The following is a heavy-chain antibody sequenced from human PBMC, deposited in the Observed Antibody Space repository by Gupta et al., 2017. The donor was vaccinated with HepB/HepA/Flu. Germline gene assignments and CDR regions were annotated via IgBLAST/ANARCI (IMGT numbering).Heavy chain of an antibody. CDR3: AKGGYPFKMATMSHIDY. J-gene: IGHJ4*02. D-gene: IGHD5-24*01. V-gene: IGHV3-23*01. CDR2: SGGSGGST. CDR1: DFTLSSYA. Sequence: GQLLESGAGLVQAGGSPTLTCPASDFTLSSYAMSWVRQAPGKALEWVSASGGSGGSTYYADSVKGRFTISRDNSKNTLYLQMNSLRAEDTAVYYCAKGGYPFKMATMSHIDYWGQGTLVTDSS.